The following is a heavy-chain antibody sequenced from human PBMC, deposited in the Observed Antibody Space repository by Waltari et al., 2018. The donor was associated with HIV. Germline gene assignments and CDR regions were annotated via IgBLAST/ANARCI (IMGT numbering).Heavy chain of an antibody. J-gene: IGHJ5*02. V-gene: IGHV4-39*01. CDR1: GGSVSSSAFY. D-gene: IGHD3-10*01. CDR2: SFYAGNT. Sequence: QLQLQESGPGLVKPSETLSLTCTVSGGSVSSSAFYWGWIPQPPGKGLECIGNSFYAGNTYSNPSLRSRLTLSVDTSKNQVSLRLTSVTAADTAAYYCARRYGSRAGWFDTWGQGSLVTVSS. CDR3: ARRYGSRAGWFDT.